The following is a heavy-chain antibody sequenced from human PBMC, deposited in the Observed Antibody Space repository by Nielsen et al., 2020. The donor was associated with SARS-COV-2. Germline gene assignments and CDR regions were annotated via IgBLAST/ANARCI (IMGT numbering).Heavy chain of an antibody. Sequence: GESLKISCAASGFTFSSYAMSWVRQAPGKGLEWVSVIYSGGSSTYYADSVKGRFTISRDNSKNTLYLQMNSLRAEDTAVYYCAKDRGRYGSSRWDYGMDVWGQGTTVTVSS. CDR3: AKDRGRYGSSRWDYGMDV. D-gene: IGHD6-19*01. CDR2: IYSGGSST. CDR1: GFTFSSYA. V-gene: IGHV3-23*03. J-gene: IGHJ6*02.